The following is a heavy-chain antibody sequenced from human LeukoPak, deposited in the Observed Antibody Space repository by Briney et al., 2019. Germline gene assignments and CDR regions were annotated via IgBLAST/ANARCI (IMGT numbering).Heavy chain of an antibody. D-gene: IGHD3-22*01. V-gene: IGHV1-8*01. CDR3: ARAMIGGGAFDI. CDR2: MNPNSGNT. J-gene: IGHJ3*02. Sequence: ASVKVSCEASGYTFTSYDINWVRQAPGQGLEWMGWMNPNSGNTGYAQKFQGRVTMTRNTSISTAYMELSSLRSEDTAVYYCARAMIGGGAFDIWGQGTMVTVSS. CDR1: GYTFTSYD.